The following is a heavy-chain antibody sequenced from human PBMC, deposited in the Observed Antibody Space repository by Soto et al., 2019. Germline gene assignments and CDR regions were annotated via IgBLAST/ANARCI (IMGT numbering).Heavy chain of an antibody. Sequence: SGPTLVNPTQTLTLTCTFSGFSLSTSGVGVGWIRQPPGKALEWLALIYWDDDKRYSPSLKSRLTITKDTSKNQVVLTMTNMDPVDTATYYCAHRVDYYDSSGYYEGFDYWGQGTLVTVSS. CDR2: IYWDDDK. CDR1: GFSLSTSGVG. D-gene: IGHD3-22*01. CDR3: AHRVDYYDSSGYYEGFDY. V-gene: IGHV2-5*02. J-gene: IGHJ4*02.